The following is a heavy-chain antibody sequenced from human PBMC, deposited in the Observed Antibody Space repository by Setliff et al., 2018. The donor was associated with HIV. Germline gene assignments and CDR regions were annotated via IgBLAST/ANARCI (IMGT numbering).Heavy chain of an antibody. CDR3: ARVRPLGYCSTGACPPDY. CDR1: GGSFSGYY. D-gene: IGHD2-8*01. CDR2: ISYSGST. Sequence: SSETLSLTCAVYGGSFSGYYWSWIRQHPGKGLEWIGYISYSGSTYYNPSLKSRVTISVDTSKNQFSLKLSSVTAADTAVYYCARVRPLGYCSTGACPPDYWGQGTLVTVSS. J-gene: IGHJ4*02. V-gene: IGHV4-31*11.